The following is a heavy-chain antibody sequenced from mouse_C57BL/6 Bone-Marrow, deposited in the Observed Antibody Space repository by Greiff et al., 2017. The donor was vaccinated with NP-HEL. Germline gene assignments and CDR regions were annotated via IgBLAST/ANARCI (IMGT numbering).Heavy chain of an antibody. J-gene: IGHJ1*03. CDR1: GFTLSSYG. V-gene: IGHV5-6*01. CDR3: ARRRNWYFDV. CDR2: ISSGGSYT. Sequence: EVKLVESGGDLVKPGGSLKLSCAASGFTLSSYGMSWVRQTPDKRLEWVATISSGGSYTYYPDSVKGRFTISRDNAKNTLYLQMSSLKSEDTAMYYCARRRNWYFDVWGTGTTVTVSS.